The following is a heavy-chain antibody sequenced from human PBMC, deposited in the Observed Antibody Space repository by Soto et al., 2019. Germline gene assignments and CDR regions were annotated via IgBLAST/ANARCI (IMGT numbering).Heavy chain of an antibody. Sequence: GESLKISCKGSGYSFTSYWIGWVRQMPGKGLEWMGIIYPGDSDTRYSPSFQGQVTISADKSISTAYLQWSSLKASDTAMYYCARQPRYSGYEMDYYYGMDVWGQGTTVTVSS. V-gene: IGHV5-51*01. D-gene: IGHD5-12*01. J-gene: IGHJ6*02. CDR2: IYPGDSDT. CDR1: GYSFTSYW. CDR3: ARQPRYSGYEMDYYYGMDV.